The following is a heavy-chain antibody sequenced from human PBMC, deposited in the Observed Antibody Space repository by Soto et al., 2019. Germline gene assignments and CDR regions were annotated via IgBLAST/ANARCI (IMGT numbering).Heavy chain of an antibody. D-gene: IGHD5-18*01. CDR1: GGTFSSYA. J-gene: IGHJ6*02. CDR3: ARDPGFGFGYSYAFAMDV. Sequence: GASVKVSCKASGGTFSSYAISWVRQAPGQGLEWMGGIIPIFGTASYAQKFQGRVTITTDTSTSTTYLEPRSLRSDDTAVYFCARDPGFGFGYSYAFAMDVWGQGTTVTVSS. V-gene: IGHV1-69*05. CDR2: IIPIFGTA.